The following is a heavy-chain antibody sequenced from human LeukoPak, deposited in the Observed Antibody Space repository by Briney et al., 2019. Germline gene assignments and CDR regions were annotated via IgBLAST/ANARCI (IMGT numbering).Heavy chain of an antibody. CDR3: AKGESTTGAGMGDY. D-gene: IGHD4-17*01. Sequence: GGSLRLSCAVSGFTFSSYAMNWVRQAPGRGLEWVSGISSSGASTYYADSLKGRFTISRDNSKNTLYLQMNSPRAEDTATYYCAKGESTTGAGMGDYWGQGTLVTVSS. J-gene: IGHJ4*02. CDR2: ISSSGAST. V-gene: IGHV3-23*01. CDR1: GFTFSSYA.